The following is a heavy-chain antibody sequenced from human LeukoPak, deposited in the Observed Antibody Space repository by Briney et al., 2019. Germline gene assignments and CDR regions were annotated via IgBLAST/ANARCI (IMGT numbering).Heavy chain of an antibody. D-gene: IGHD5-24*01. Sequence: ASVKVSCKASGYTFTSYAMHWVRQAPGQGLEWMGWITPSGGTNYPQKFQGRVAITRDTSITTAYMDLSRLTSDDTAVYYCARDRYGDGFAHLDYWGQGAVDSLSS. J-gene: IGHJ4*02. CDR3: ARDRYGDGFAHLDY. V-gene: IGHV1-2*02. CDR2: ITPSGGT. CDR1: GYTFTSYA.